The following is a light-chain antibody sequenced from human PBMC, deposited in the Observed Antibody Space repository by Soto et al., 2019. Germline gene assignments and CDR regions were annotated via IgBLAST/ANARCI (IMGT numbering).Light chain of an antibody. CDR3: QQDNNWPRT. V-gene: IGKV3D-15*01. CDR2: GAA. Sequence: EIVMTQSPATLSLSPGERATLSCRASQSVSSNLGWYQQKPGQAPRLLISGAAIRAAGIPAMFSGSGSGTEFTLIISRLQSEDFAVYYCQQDNNWPRTFGQGTKVEIK. CDR1: QSVSSN. J-gene: IGKJ1*01.